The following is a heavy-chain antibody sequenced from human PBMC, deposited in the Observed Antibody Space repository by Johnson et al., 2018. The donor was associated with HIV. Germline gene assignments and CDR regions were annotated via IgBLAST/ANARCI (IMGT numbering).Heavy chain of an antibody. Sequence: QVQLVESGGGLVQPGGSLRLSCAASGFTFSYAWMNWVRQAPGKGLEWISYISSSGSTIYYADSVKGRFTISRDNAKNSLYLQMNSLRAEDTAVYYCASGWGIVVSDAFDIWGQGTMVTVSS. CDR1: GFTFSYAW. V-gene: IGHV3-11*04. CDR2: ISSSGSTI. CDR3: ASGWGIVVSDAFDI. D-gene: IGHD6-19*01. J-gene: IGHJ3*02.